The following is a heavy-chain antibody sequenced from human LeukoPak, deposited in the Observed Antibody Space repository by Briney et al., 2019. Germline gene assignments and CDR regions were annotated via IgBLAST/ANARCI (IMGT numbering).Heavy chain of an antibody. CDR3: ARRHSSSWYFDY. CDR2: IYYSGST. V-gene: IGHV4-59*08. D-gene: IGHD6-13*01. CDR1: GGSISSYY. J-gene: IGHJ4*02. Sequence: SETLSLTCTVSGGSISSYYWSWIRQPPGKGLEWMGYIYYSGSTNYNPSLKSRVTISVDTSKNQFSPKLSSVTAADTAVYYCARRHSSSWYFDYWGQGTLVTVSS.